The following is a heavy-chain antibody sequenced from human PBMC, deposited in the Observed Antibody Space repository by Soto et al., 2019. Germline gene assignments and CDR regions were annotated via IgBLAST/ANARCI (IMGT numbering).Heavy chain of an antibody. V-gene: IGHV3-11*01. CDR2: ISGSGDTI. J-gene: IGHJ6*02. Sequence: QVQLVESGGGLVYPGGSLRLSCEASGFTFSAHYMSWVRQAPGKGLEWVSHISGSGDTIKYADSVKGRFTISRENAKNSLYLQMNNLSDEDTAVYYCARDRQPSSYIGLAVWGQGTTVTVSS. D-gene: IGHD4-4*01. CDR3: ARDRQPSSYIGLAV. CDR1: GFTFSAHY.